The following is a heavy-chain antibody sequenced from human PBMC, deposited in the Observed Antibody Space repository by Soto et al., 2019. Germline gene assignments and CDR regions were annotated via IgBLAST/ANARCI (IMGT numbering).Heavy chain of an antibody. CDR2: IYWDDDK. D-gene: IGHD2-15*01. J-gene: IGHJ4*02. CDR3: AHAMLFCTGGSCSTDFDS. Sequence: QITLKESGPTLVKPTQTLTLTCTFSGFSLSTHGVAVGWIRQPAGKALEWLALIYWDDDKYYSASLNSRLTISKESSKDQLVLTMNNRDPVDTATYSCAHAMLFCTGGSCSTDFDSWGQGTLVTVSS. CDR1: GFSLSTHGVA. V-gene: IGHV2-5*02.